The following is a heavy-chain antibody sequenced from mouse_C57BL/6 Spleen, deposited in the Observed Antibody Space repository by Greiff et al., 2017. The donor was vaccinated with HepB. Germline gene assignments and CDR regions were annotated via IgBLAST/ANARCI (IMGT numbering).Heavy chain of an antibody. CDR3: VRQYGNSLYAMDY. J-gene: IGHJ4*01. Sequence: EVQRVESGGGLVQPKGSLKLSCAASGFSFNTYAMNWVRQAPGKGLEWVARIRSKSNNYATYYADSVKDRFTISRDDSESMLYLQMNNLKTEDTAMYYCVRQYGNSLYAMDYWGQGTSVTVSS. V-gene: IGHV10-1*01. CDR1: GFSFNTYA. CDR2: IRSKSNNYAT. D-gene: IGHD2-10*02.